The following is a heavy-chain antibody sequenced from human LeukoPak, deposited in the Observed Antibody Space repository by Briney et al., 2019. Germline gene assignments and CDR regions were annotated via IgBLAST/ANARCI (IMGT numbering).Heavy chain of an antibody. Sequence: GGSLRLSCAASGFTFSSYSMNWVRQAPGKGLEWVSYISSSGSTIYYADSVKGRFTISRDNAKNSLYLQMNSLRAEDTAVYYCAREGYSYGPGAFDIWGQGTMVTVSS. D-gene: IGHD5-18*01. CDR1: GFTFSSYS. CDR2: ISSSGSTI. J-gene: IGHJ3*02. V-gene: IGHV3-48*04. CDR3: AREGYSYGPGAFDI.